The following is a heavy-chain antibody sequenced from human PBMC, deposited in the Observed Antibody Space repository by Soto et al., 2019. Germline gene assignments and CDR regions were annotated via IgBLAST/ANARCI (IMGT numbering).Heavy chain of an antibody. J-gene: IGHJ4*02. V-gene: IGHV4-59*08. CDR3: ARHSVTYYDFDY. CDR2: VSYSDSS. CDR1: GGSMNNFY. Sequence: SETLSLTCTVSGGSMNNFYWSWIRQPPGKGLEWIGYVSYSDSSNYSPSLKSRFTISVDTSNNQFSLTLTSVTASDMAVYYCARHSVTYYDFDYWGQGTLVTVSS. D-gene: IGHD1-26*01.